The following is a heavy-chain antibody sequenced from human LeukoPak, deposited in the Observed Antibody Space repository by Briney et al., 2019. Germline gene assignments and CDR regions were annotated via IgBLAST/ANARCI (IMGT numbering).Heavy chain of an antibody. V-gene: IGHV1-69*04. CDR3: ARSITMVRGAMKSHFDY. CDR2: IIPILGIA. J-gene: IGHJ4*02. CDR1: GGTFSSYA. D-gene: IGHD3-10*01. Sequence: ASVKVSCKASGGTFSSYAISWVRQAPGQGLEWMGRIIPILGIANYAQKFQGRVTITADKSTSTAYMELSSLRSEDTAVYYCARSITMVRGAMKSHFDYWGQGTLVTVSS.